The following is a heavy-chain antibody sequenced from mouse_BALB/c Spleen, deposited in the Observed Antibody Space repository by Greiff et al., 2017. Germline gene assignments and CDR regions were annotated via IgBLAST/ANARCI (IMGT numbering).Heavy chain of an antibody. Sequence: DVNLVESGGGLVQPGGSLKLSCAASGFTFSSYTMSWVRQTPEKRLEWVAYISNGGGSTYYPDTVKGRFTISRDNAKNTLYLQMSSLKSEDTAMYYCARHGEVRRWYFDVWGAGTTVTVSS. J-gene: IGHJ1*01. V-gene: IGHV5-12-2*01. D-gene: IGHD2-14*01. CDR1: GFTFSSYT. CDR3: ARHGEVRRWYFDV. CDR2: ISNGGGST.